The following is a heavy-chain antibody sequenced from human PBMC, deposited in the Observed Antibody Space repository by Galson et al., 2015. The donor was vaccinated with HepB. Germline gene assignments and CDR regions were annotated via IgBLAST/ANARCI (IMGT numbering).Heavy chain of an antibody. CDR2: ISAYNGNT. CDR3: ARDYDFWSPQLGMDV. J-gene: IGHJ6*02. CDR1: GYTFTSYG. Sequence: SVKVSCKASGYTFTSYGISWVRQAPGQGLEWMGWISAYNGNTNYAQKLQGRVTMTTDTSTSTAYMELRSLRSDDTAVYYCARDYDFWSPQLGMDVWGQGTTVTVSS. D-gene: IGHD3-3*01. V-gene: IGHV1-18*04.